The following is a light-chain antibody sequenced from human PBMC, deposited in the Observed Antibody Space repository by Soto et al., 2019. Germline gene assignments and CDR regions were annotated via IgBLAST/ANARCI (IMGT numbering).Light chain of an antibody. CDR2: GAS. V-gene: IGKV3-15*01. J-gene: IGKJ4*01. CDR3: QQYNNWPVT. Sequence: IVMTQSPATLSVSPGERATLSCGASQSVSSNLAWYQQKPGQAPRLLIYGASTRATGIPARFSGSGSGTEFTLTISSLQSEDFAVYYCQQYNNWPVTFGGGTKVDI. CDR1: QSVSSN.